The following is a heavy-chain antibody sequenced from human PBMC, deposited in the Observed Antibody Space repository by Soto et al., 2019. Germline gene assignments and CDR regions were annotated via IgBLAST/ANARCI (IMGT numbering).Heavy chain of an antibody. J-gene: IGHJ6*02. CDR3: ARIIGVGDIHQSYYYYGMDV. D-gene: IGHD3-16*01. CDR1: GFSLSTSGMC. CDR2: IDWDDDK. Sequence: SGPTLVNPTQTLTLTCTFSGFSLSTSGMCVSWIRQPPGKALEWLALIDWDDDKYYSTSLKTRLTISKDTSKNQVVLTMTNMDPVDTATYYCARIIGVGDIHQSYYYYGMDVWGQGTTVTVSS. V-gene: IGHV2-70*01.